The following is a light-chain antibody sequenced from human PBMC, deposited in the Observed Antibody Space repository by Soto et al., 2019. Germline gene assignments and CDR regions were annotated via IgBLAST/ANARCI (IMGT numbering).Light chain of an antibody. CDR3: QHYNNWPPWT. J-gene: IGKJ1*01. CDR1: QSVSSN. Sequence: EIVMTQSPATLSVSPGERATLSCRASQSVSSNLAWYQQKPGQAPRLLIYGASTRATGIPARFSGSGSGTEFTLTISSLQSEDFAVYYCQHYNNWPPWTFGQCTKVDIK. CDR2: GAS. V-gene: IGKV3-15*01.